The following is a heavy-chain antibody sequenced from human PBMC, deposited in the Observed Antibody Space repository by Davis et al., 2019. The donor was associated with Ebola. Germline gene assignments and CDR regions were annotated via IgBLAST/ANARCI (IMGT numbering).Heavy chain of an antibody. CDR1: GYTFSSYG. J-gene: IGHJ4*02. D-gene: IGHD1-1*01. Sequence: ASVKVSCKASGYTFSSYGISWVRQAPGQGLEWMGWISAYNGNTNYAQNLQGRVTMTTDTSTSTAYMEVGSLRSDDTAVYYCARAQFPTTSDHWGQGTLVTVSS. CDR2: ISAYNGNT. V-gene: IGHV1-18*01. CDR3: ARAQFPTTSDH.